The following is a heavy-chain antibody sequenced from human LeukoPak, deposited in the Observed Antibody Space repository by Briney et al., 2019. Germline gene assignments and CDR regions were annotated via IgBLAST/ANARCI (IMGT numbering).Heavy chain of an antibody. V-gene: IGHV3-30*04. CDR3: ARDRRTSGVDY. D-gene: IGHD3-10*01. Sequence: GGSLRLSCVASGFTFRTYAMHWVRQSPGKGLDWVAVISYDESDKYYADSVKGRFTISRDNSKNTLYLRVNSLRVEDTAVYYCARDRRTSGVDYWGQGTLVTVSS. J-gene: IGHJ4*02. CDR1: GFTFRTYA. CDR2: ISYDESDK.